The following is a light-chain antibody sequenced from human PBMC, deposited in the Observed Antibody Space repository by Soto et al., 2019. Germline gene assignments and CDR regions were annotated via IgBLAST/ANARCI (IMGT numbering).Light chain of an antibody. CDR1: VLAKKY. CDR3: YSAADNNRV. Sequence: SYELTQPSSVSVSPGQTARITFSGDVLAKKYARWFQQKPGQAPVLVIYKDSERPSGIPERFSGSSSGTTVTLTISGAQVEDEADYYCYSAADNNRVFGGGTTLTVL. J-gene: IGLJ3*02. CDR2: KDS. V-gene: IGLV3-27*01.